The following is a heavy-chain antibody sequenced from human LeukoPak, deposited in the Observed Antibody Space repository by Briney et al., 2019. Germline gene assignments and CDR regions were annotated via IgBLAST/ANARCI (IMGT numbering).Heavy chain of an antibody. J-gene: IGHJ4*02. Sequence: GGSLRLSCAASGFTFSSYAMTWVRQAPGKGLEWVSAIGGSKYYADSVKGRFTISRDNSKNTLYLQMSSLRAEDTAVYYCARDNGEHVFDYWGQGTLVTVSS. CDR3: ARDNGEHVFDY. D-gene: IGHD4-17*01. V-gene: IGHV3-23*01. CDR1: GFTFSSYA. CDR2: IGGSK.